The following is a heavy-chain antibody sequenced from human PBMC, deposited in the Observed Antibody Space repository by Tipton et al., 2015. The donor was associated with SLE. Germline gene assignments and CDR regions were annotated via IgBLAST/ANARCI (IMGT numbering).Heavy chain of an antibody. J-gene: IGHJ4*02. D-gene: IGHD1-26*01. CDR3: ATARELRGPFDY. V-gene: IGHV4-34*01. CDR2: INHSGST. CDR1: AGSFSGYY. Sequence: AGLVKPSETLSLTCAVYAGSFSGYYWSWIRQPPGKGLEWIGEINHSGSTNYNPSLKSRVTISVDTSKNQFSLKLSSVTAADTAVYYCATARELRGPFDYWGQGTLVTVSS.